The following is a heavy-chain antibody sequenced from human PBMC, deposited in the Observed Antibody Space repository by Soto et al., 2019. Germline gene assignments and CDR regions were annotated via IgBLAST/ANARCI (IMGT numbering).Heavy chain of an antibody. CDR1: GYPFSRNC. D-gene: IGHD2-15*01. Sequence: EVQLEQSGPAVKKPGESLKISCKGSGYPFSRNCSFWVRQMPGKGLEWKGIIFPGDSVTRYSPSFQGQVTFSIDKSVSPAYLQWSSLKASHTAVYSCARQVYSQKLGCSSHMDDMGKGTKVSVSS. CDR2: IFPGDSVT. J-gene: IGHJ6*03. CDR3: ARQVYSQKLGCSSHMDD. V-gene: IGHV5-51*01.